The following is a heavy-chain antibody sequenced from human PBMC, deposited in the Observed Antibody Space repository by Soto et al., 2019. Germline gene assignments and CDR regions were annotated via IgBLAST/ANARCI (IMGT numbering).Heavy chain of an antibody. Sequence: SETLSLTCTVSGGSISSGGYYWSWIRQHPGKGLEWIGCIYYSGSTYYNPSLKSRVTISVDTSKNQFSLKLSSVTAADTAVYYCASSTTYYDILTGKKRRGDSFWYAFDIWGQGTMVTVSS. CDR3: ASSTTYYDILTGKKRRGDSFWYAFDI. D-gene: IGHD3-9*01. CDR1: GGSISSGGYY. CDR2: IYYSGST. V-gene: IGHV4-31*03. J-gene: IGHJ3*02.